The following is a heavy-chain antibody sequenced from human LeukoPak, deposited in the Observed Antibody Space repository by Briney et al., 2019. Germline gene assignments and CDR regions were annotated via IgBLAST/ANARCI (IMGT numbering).Heavy chain of an antibody. CDR1: GYTFSSHG. V-gene: IGHV3-23*01. CDR3: AKVDTMIVVYDAFDI. D-gene: IGHD3-22*01. J-gene: IGHJ3*02. CDR2: ISGSGGST. Sequence: GGSLRLSCAASGYTFSSHGLTWVRQAPGKGLEWVSAISGSGGSTYYADSVKGRFTISRDNSKNTLYLQMNSLRAEDTAVYYCAKVDTMIVVYDAFDIWGQGTMVTVSS.